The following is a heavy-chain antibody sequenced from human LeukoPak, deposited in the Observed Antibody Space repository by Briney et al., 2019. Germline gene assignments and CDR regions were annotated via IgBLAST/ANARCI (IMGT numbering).Heavy chain of an antibody. CDR2: INGDGSEK. J-gene: IGHJ4*02. V-gene: IGHV3-7*03. Sequence: PGGSLRLSCAASEFTFGRSGMSWVRQAPGKGLEWVAKINGDGSEKDYVDSVKGRFTISRDNAEKLVHLQMNSLGDEDTAVYYCAAWGSGNYWGQGTLVTVSS. CDR3: AAWGSGNY. CDR1: EFTFGRSG. D-gene: IGHD7-27*01.